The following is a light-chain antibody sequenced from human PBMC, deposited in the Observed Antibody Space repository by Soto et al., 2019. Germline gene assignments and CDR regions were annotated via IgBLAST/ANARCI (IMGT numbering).Light chain of an antibody. CDR1: QGINNW. Sequence: IQMTHSPSTLSASLGDIVTITFRASQGINNWLAWYQQKPGKAPKLLIYAASTLQSGVPSRFSGSGSGTDFTLTISCLQPEDIATYYCQQYENLPTFGQGTRLEIK. CDR2: AAS. V-gene: IGKV1D-16*01. CDR3: QQYENLPT. J-gene: IGKJ5*01.